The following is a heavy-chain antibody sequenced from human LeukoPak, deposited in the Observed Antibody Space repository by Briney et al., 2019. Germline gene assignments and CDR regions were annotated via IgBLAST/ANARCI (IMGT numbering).Heavy chain of an antibody. J-gene: IGHJ4*02. CDR1: GFTFSSYS. D-gene: IGHD6-13*01. CDR2: ISSSSSTI. Sequence: GGSLRLSCAASGFTFSSYSMNWVRQAPGKGLEGVSYISSSSSTIYYADSVKGRFNIYRDNAKNSLYLQLSSLRAEDTAVYYCARDSRQQLPHWGQGTLVTVSS. V-gene: IGHV3-48*01. CDR3: ARDSRQQLPH.